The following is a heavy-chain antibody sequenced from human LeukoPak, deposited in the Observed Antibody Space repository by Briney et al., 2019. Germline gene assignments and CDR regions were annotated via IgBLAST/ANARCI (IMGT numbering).Heavy chain of an antibody. D-gene: IGHD6-19*01. CDR1: GFTFSSNV. CDR2: IPASGGST. Sequence: GGSLRLSCVASGFTFSSNVMIWVRQAPGKGLEWVSSIPASGGSTYYADSVKGRFTISRDNSKSTLDLQMNSLRADDTAVYYCARESRQWLVLGGVDYWGQGTLVTVSS. V-gene: IGHV3-23*01. CDR3: ARESRQWLVLGGVDY. J-gene: IGHJ4*02.